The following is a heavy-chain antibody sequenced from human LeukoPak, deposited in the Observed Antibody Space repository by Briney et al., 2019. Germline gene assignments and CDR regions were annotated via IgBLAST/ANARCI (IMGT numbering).Heavy chain of an antibody. CDR1: GGTFISYA. Sequence: SVKVSCKASGGTFISYAISWVRQAPGQGLEWMGGIIPIFGTANYAQKFQGRVTITADESTSTAYMELSSLRPEDTAVYYCARAPGIAAAGDFDYWGQGTLVTVSS. CDR2: IIPIFGTA. D-gene: IGHD6-13*01. V-gene: IGHV1-69*13. CDR3: ARAPGIAAAGDFDY. J-gene: IGHJ4*02.